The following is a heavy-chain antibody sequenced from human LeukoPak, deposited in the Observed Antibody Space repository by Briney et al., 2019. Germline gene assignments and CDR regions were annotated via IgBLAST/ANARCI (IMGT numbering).Heavy chain of an antibody. D-gene: IGHD3-3*01. CDR2: IYYSEST. Sequence: SETLSLTCTVSGGSISSYYWSWIRQPPGKGLEWIGYIYYSESTNYNPSLKSRVTISVDTSKNQFSLKLSSVTAADTAVYYCARLLGGSGLDYWGQGTLVTVSS. J-gene: IGHJ4*02. CDR1: GGSISSYY. CDR3: ARLLGGSGLDY. V-gene: IGHV4-59*08.